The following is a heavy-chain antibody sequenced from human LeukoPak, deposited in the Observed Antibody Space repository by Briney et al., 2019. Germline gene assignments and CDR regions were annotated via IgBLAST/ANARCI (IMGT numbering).Heavy chain of an antibody. V-gene: IGHV1-8*01. CDR1: GYTFTSYD. J-gene: IGHJ4*02. CDR3: AVVVVPAAISFDY. D-gene: IGHD2-2*02. Sequence: GASVKVSCKASGYTFTSYDINWVRQATGQGLEWVGWMNPNSGNTGYAQKFQGRVTMTRNTSISTAYMELSSLRSEDTAVYYCAVVVVPAAISFDYWGQGTLVTVSS. CDR2: MNPNSGNT.